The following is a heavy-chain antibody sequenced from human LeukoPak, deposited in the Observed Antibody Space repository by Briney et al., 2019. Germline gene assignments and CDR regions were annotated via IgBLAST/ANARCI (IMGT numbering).Heavy chain of an antibody. Sequence: TVKVSCKASGGTFSSYAISWVRQAPGQGLEWMGGIIPIFGTANYAQKFQGRVTITADESTSTAYMELSSLRSEDTAVYYCAVGTYYYDSSGYPIDYWGQGTLVTVSS. V-gene: IGHV1-69*13. J-gene: IGHJ4*02. CDR2: IIPIFGTA. CDR3: AVGTYYYDSSGYPIDY. D-gene: IGHD3-22*01. CDR1: GGTFSSYA.